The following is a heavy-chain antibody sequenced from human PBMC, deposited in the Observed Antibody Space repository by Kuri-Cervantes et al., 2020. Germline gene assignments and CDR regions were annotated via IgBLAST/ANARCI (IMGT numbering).Heavy chain of an antibody. D-gene: IGHD3-22*01. J-gene: IGHJ4*02. CDR3: ARGAGDSRGTDFDY. V-gene: IGHV4-59*01. Sequence: SETLSLTCTVSGGSISTYYWTRIRQPPGQGLEWIGYIYYTGSTTYNPSLKSRVTISVDTSNNQFSLNLDSVTAADTAVYYCARGAGDSRGTDFDYWGQGTLVTVSS. CDR2: IYYTGST. CDR1: GGSISTYY.